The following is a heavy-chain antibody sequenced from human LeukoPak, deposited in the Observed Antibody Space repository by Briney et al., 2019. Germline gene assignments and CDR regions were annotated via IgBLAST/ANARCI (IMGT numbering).Heavy chain of an antibody. V-gene: IGHV3-23*01. J-gene: IGHJ4*02. D-gene: IGHD5-12*01. CDR3: AKARYSGYDKVGNYFDY. CDR1: GFTFSSYA. CDR2: ISGSGGST. Sequence: PGGSLRLSCAASGFTFSSYAMSWVRQAPGKGLEWVSAISGSGGSTYYADSVKGRFTISRDNSKNTLYLQMNSLRAEDTAVYYCAKARYSGYDKVGNYFDYWGQGTLVTVSS.